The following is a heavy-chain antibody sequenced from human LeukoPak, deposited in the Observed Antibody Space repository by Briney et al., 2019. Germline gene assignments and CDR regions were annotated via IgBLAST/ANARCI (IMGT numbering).Heavy chain of an antibody. D-gene: IGHD2-2*01. CDR1: GFTFSSYS. CDR2: INHSGST. V-gene: IGHV4-34*01. J-gene: IGHJ6*03. CDR3: ARLEQYQLLTKIYYYYYMDV. Sequence: GSLRLSCAASGFTFSSYSMNWVRQPPGKGLEWIGEINHSGSTNYNPSLKSRVTISVDTSKNQFSLKLSSVTAADTAVYYCARLEQYQLLTKIYYYYYMDVWGKGTTVTVSS.